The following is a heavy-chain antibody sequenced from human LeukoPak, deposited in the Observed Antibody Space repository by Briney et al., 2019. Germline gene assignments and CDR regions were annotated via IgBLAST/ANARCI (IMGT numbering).Heavy chain of an antibody. CDR1: GYTFTNSY. CDR3: ASYYYDSSGYYLFFPG. J-gene: IGHJ4*02. CDR2: INPDGGNT. D-gene: IGHD3-22*01. Sequence: GASVKVSCKASGYTFTNSYIHWVRQAPGQVLEWMGLINPDGGNTNYAQNFQGRVTLTRDTSTSTVYMELSSLRSDDTAVYYCASYYYDSSGYYLFFPGWGQGTLVTVSS. V-gene: IGHV1-46*01.